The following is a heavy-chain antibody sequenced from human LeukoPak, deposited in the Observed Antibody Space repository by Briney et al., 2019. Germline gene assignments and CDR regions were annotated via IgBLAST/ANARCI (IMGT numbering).Heavy chain of an antibody. D-gene: IGHD5-18*01. V-gene: IGHV3-30-3*01. CDR3: ARGDIQLWSPLDI. CDR1: GFTFSSYA. CDR2: ISYDGSNK. J-gene: IGHJ3*02. Sequence: HPGASLRLSCAASGFTFSSYAMSWVRQAPGKGLEWVAVISYDGSNKYYADSVKGRFTISRDNSKNTLYLQMNSLRAEDTAVYYCARGDIQLWSPLDIWGQGTMVTVSS.